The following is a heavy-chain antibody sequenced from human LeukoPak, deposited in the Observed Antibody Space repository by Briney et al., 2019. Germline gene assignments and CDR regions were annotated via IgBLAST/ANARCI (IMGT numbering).Heavy chain of an antibody. Sequence: ASVKVSCKASGYTFTSYDINWVRQATGQGLEWMGWMNPNIGGTNYAQKFQGRVTMTRDTSISTAYMDLSSLTSDDTAVYYCARSNYGGQGAGDNWFDPWGQGTLVTVSS. J-gene: IGHJ5*02. CDR3: ARSNYGGQGAGDNWFDP. CDR1: GYTFTSYD. V-gene: IGHV1-2*02. D-gene: IGHD4-23*01. CDR2: MNPNIGGT.